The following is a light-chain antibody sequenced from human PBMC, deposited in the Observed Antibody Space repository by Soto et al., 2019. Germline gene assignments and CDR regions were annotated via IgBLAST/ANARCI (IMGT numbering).Light chain of an antibody. CDR2: DVT. V-gene: IGKV1-5*01. CDR3: QRYVWVST. CDR1: QGISSW. J-gene: IGKJ1*01. Sequence: DIPMTQSPSTLSAPVGDRVTITCRASQGISSWLAWYQQKPGKAPKGLSYDVTTLESGVPSRFSGSGSRTEFTLTISGLQPDDFATYYCQRYVWVSTYGQGTKVDIK.